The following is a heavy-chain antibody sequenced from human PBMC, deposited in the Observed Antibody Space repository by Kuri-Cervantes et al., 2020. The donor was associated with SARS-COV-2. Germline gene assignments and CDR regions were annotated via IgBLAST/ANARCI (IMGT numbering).Heavy chain of an antibody. CDR3: ARAHCSGGSCYPEYYYYYGMDV. D-gene: IGHD2-15*01. Sequence: SVKVSCKASGDTFSSYAISWVRQAPGQGLEWMGGIIPIFGTANYAQKFQGRVTITADESTSTAYMELSSLRSEDTAVYYCARAHCSGGSCYPEYYYYYGMDVWGQGTTVTVSS. CDR2: IIPIFGTA. V-gene: IGHV1-69*13. J-gene: IGHJ6*02. CDR1: GDTFSSYA.